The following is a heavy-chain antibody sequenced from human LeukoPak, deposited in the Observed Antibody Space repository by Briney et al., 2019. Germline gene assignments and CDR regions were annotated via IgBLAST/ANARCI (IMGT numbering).Heavy chain of an antibody. J-gene: IGHJ3*02. D-gene: IGHD3-22*01. Sequence: GGSLRLSCAASGFTFSSFGMPWVRQAPGKGLEWLAYIRFDGSNTEYADSLEGRFTISRDNSKNTLYLQMNSLRAEDTAVYYCAKDLPITMIENDALDIWGQGTMVTVSS. CDR3: AKDLPITMIENDALDI. V-gene: IGHV3-30*02. CDR2: IRFDGSNT. CDR1: GFTFSSFG.